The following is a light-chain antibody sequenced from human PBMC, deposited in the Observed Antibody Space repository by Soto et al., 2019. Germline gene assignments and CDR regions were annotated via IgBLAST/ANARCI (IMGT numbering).Light chain of an antibody. CDR3: QQLYSYPVT. CDR1: QGISGY. Sequence: DIQLTQSPSFLSASVGDRVTVTCRASQGISGYLAWYQQKPGKAPKLLIYATSTLQSAVPSRFSGRGSGTEFTLTSSSLQPEDFATYYCQQLYSYPVTFGQGTKLEIK. J-gene: IGKJ2*01. CDR2: ATS. V-gene: IGKV1-9*01.